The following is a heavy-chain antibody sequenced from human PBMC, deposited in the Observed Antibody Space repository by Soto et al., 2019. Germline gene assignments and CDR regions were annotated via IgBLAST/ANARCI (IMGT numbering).Heavy chain of an antibody. Sequence: SETLSLTCTVSGGSINDFYWSWIRQPPGKGLEWIGYIYYSGSTDYNPSLKGRVTISVDTSKNQFSLKLRSVTAADTAVYYCARYRREAVAGYTLDNWGQGILVTVSS. D-gene: IGHD6-13*01. J-gene: IGHJ4*02. CDR1: GGSINDFY. CDR3: ARYRREAVAGYTLDN. V-gene: IGHV4-59*01. CDR2: IYYSGST.